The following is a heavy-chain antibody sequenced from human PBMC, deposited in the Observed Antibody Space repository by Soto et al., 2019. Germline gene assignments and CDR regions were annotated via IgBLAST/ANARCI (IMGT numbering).Heavy chain of an antibody. J-gene: IGHJ6*02. V-gene: IGHV4-39*07. CDR2: IYYSGST. CDR1: GGSISSSTYY. CDR3: ARDNGYPLGGRYYYYYGMDV. D-gene: IGHD2-8*01. Sequence: PSATLSLTCAVSGGSISSSTYYWGWIRQPPGKGLEWIGSIYYSGSTNYNPSLKSRVTISVDTSKNQFSLKLSSVTAADTAVYYCARDNGYPLGGRYYYYYGMDVWGQGTTVTVSS.